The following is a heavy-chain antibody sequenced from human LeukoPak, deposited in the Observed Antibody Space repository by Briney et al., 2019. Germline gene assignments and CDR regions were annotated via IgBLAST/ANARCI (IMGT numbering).Heavy chain of an antibody. V-gene: IGHV4-59*01. CDR2: IYDSGTT. CDR3: ARAPHDYGILTGYYAVGRFDP. D-gene: IGHD3-9*01. CDR1: GGTISSYY. Sequence: SETLSLTCTVSGGTISSYYRSWVRQPPGKGLEWLGCIYDSGTTHYNPSLKSRATISLDTSRNQFSLKLSSVTAADTAVYYCARAPHDYGILTGYYAVGRFDPWGQGTLVTVSS. J-gene: IGHJ5*02.